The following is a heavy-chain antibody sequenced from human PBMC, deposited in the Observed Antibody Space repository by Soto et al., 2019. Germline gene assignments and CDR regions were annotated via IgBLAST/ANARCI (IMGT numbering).Heavy chain of an antibody. J-gene: IGHJ4*02. CDR1: GGTFSSYA. Sequence: QVQLVQSGAEVKKPGSSVKVSCKASGGTFSSYAISWVRQAPGQGLEWMGGIIPIFGTANYAQKFQGRVTITAEESKITAYMVLSSLKSEDTAVYYSARDMVGATARTHWGKGTLVTVSS. V-gene: IGHV1-69*01. CDR3: ARDMVGATARTH. D-gene: IGHD1-26*01. CDR2: IIPIFGTA.